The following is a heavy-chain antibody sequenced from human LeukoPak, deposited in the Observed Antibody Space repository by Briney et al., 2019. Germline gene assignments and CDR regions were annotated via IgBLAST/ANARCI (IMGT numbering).Heavy chain of an antibody. D-gene: IGHD2-2*01. CDR3: ARETYCSSTSCFYYFDY. CDR1: GGSISSYY. J-gene: IGHJ4*02. Sequence: SETLSLTCTVSGGSISSYYWSWIRQPPGKGLEWIGYIYYSGSTNYNPSLKSRVTISVDTSKNQFSLKLSSVTAADTAVYYCARETYCSSTSCFYYFDYWGQGTLVTVSS. V-gene: IGHV4-59*01. CDR2: IYYSGST.